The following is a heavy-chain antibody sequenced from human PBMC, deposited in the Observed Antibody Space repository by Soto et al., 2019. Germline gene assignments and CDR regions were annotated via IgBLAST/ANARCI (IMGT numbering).Heavy chain of an antibody. J-gene: IGHJ4*02. V-gene: IGHV1-2*04. CDR3: ARGSALRYFDWSFL. CDR1: GYTFTGYY. Sequence: GASVKVSCKASGYTFTGYYMHWVRQAPGQGLEWMGWINPNSGGTNYAQKFQGWVTMTRDTSISTAYMELSRLRSDDTAVYYCARGSALRYFDWSFLWGQGTLVTVSS. CDR2: INPNSGGT. D-gene: IGHD3-9*01.